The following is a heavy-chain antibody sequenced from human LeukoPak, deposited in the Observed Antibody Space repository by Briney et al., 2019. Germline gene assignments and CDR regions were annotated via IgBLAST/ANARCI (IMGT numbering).Heavy chain of an antibody. D-gene: IGHD5-24*01. Sequence: PGGSLRLSCAASGFTVSSSYMSWDRQAPGKGLEWVSGISWNSGSIGYADSVKGRFTISRDNAKNSLYLQMNSLRAEDMALYYCAKDMGDGYNQPIDYWGQGTLVTVSS. V-gene: IGHV3-9*03. CDR2: ISWNSGSI. CDR3: AKDMGDGYNQPIDY. J-gene: IGHJ4*02. CDR1: GFTVSSSY.